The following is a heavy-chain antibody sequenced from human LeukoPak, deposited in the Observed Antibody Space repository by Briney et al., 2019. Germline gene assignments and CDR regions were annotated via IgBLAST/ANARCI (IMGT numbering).Heavy chain of an antibody. CDR1: GFTFSDYW. CDR3: ARGENWAFGY. J-gene: IGHJ4*02. V-gene: IGHV3-7*01. CDR2: INQDGSEI. Sequence: GGSLRLSCAASGFTFSDYWMDWVRQAPGKGLEWVANINQDGSEISYVDSVKGRFTISRDNAKDSLYLQMNSLRTGDTAVYYCARGENWAFGYCGQGTLVTVSS. D-gene: IGHD7-27*01.